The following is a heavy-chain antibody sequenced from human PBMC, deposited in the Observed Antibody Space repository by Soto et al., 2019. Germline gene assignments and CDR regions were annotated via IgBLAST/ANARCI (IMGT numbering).Heavy chain of an antibody. V-gene: IGHV6-1*01. J-gene: IGHJ6*02. CDR3: ARAPRAIVVVITTVRPYYYGMDV. D-gene: IGHD3-22*01. CDR1: GDSVSSNSAA. Sequence: PSQTLSLTCAISGDSVSSNSAAWNWIRQSPSRGLEWLGRTYYRSKWYNDYAVSVKSRITINPDTSKNQFSLQLNSVTPEDTAVYYCARAPRAIVVVITTVRPYYYGMDVWGQGTTVTVS. CDR2: TYYRSKWYN.